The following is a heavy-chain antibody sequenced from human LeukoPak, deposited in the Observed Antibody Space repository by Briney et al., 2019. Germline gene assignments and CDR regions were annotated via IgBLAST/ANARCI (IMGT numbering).Heavy chain of an antibody. CDR3: AKVTYYYGSGSFEEFDY. CDR2: ISGSGGST. Sequence: GGSLRLSCAASGFTFGSYAMSWVRQAPGKGLEWVSAISGSGGSTYYADSVKGRFTISRDNSKNTLYLQMNSLRAEDTAVYYCAKVTYYYGSGSFEEFDYWGQGTLVTVSS. J-gene: IGHJ4*02. V-gene: IGHV3-23*01. D-gene: IGHD3-10*01. CDR1: GFTFGSYA.